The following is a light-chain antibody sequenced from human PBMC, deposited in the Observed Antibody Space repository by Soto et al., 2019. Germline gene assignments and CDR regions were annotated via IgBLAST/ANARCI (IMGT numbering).Light chain of an antibody. CDR3: QHYNSYSEA. Sequence: DIQMTQSPSTLPASVGDRVTITCRASQNINNWLAWYQQKPGKGPSLLIYKASNLESGVSSRFSGSGSGTEFTLTISSLQPDDFATYYCQHYNSYSEAFGQGTKVDNK. J-gene: IGKJ1*01. V-gene: IGKV1-5*03. CDR2: KAS. CDR1: QNINNW.